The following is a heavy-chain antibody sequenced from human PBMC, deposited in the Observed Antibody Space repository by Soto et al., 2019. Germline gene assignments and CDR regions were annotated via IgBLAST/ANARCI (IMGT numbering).Heavy chain of an antibody. J-gene: IGHJ4*02. CDR3: TSSYYYDSSGYCLFDY. V-gene: IGHV3-23*01. D-gene: IGHD3-22*01. CDR2: IIGSGGST. CDR1: GVTFSSYA. Sequence: PGGSLRLSCAACGVTFSSYAMSWVRKAPGKGLEWVSAIIGSGGSTYYADAVKGRFTISRDNAKNALYLQMNSLRAKDTAVYYCTSSYYYDSSGYCLFDYWGQGTLVTVSS.